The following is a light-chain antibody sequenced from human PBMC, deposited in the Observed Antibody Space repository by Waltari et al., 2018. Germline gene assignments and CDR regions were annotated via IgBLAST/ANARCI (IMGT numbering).Light chain of an antibody. J-gene: IGKJ5*01. V-gene: IGKV1-5*03. CDR2: KAS. CDR1: QSISSW. Sequence: DIQMTQSPSTLSASVGDRVTITCRASQSISSWLAWYQQKAGKAPKLLIYKASTLESGVPSRFSGSGSGTEFTLTISVLQPDDFATYYCQYYSSSSITFGQGTRLEIK. CDR3: QYYSSSSIT.